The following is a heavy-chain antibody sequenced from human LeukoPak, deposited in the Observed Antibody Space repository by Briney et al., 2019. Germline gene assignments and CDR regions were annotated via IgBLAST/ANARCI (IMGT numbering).Heavy chain of an antibody. Sequence: SETLSLTRAVYGGSFSGYYWSWIRQPPGKGLEWIGEINHSGSTNYNPSLKSRVTISVDMSKNQFSLKLSSVTAADTAVYYCARGSIVVVPAAHYFDYWGQGTLVTVSS. J-gene: IGHJ4*02. CDR2: INHSGST. CDR3: ARGSIVVVPAAHYFDY. D-gene: IGHD2-2*01. V-gene: IGHV4-34*01. CDR1: GGSFSGYY.